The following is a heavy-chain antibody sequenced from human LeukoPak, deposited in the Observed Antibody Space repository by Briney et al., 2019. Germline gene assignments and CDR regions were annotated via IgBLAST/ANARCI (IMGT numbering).Heavy chain of an antibody. J-gene: IGHJ4*02. V-gene: IGHV4-59*01. CDR2: IYYSGST. Sequence: PSETLSLTCTVSGGSISSYYWSWIRQPPGKGLEWIGYIYYSGSTNHNPSLRSRVTISVDTSKNQFSLKLSSVTAADTAVYYCAGLGVMVLVYQFEYWGRGTPVTVSS. CDR3: AGLGVMVLVYQFEY. D-gene: IGHD2-8*01. CDR1: GGSISSYY.